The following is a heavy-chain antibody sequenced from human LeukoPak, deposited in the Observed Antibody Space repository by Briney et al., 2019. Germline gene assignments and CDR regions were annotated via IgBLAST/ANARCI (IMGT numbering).Heavy chain of an antibody. CDR1: GFTFSSYW. CDR2: IHSDGSST. J-gene: IGHJ4*02. D-gene: IGHD6-13*01. CDR3: ARGWITAGAYYDY. Sequence: PGGSLRLSCAASGFTFSSYWMHWVRQAPGKGLVWVSRIHSDGSSTSYADSVKGRFTMSRDNAKNTLYLQMNSLRAEDTAVYYCARGWITAGAYYDYWRQGTLVTVSS. V-gene: IGHV3-74*01.